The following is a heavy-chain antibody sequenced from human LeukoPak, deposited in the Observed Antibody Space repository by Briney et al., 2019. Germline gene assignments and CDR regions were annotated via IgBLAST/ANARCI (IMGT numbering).Heavy chain of an antibody. V-gene: IGHV3-23*01. CDR1: GFTFSSYA. CDR3: AKDEAQDYYGSGSYYNAFDY. Sequence: PGGSLRLSCAASGFTFSSYAMSWVRQAPGKGLEWVSAISGSGGSTYYADSVKGRFTISRDNSKNTLYLQMNSLRAEDTAVYYCAKDEAQDYYGSGSYYNAFDYWGQGTLVTVSS. D-gene: IGHD3-10*01. J-gene: IGHJ4*02. CDR2: ISGSGGST.